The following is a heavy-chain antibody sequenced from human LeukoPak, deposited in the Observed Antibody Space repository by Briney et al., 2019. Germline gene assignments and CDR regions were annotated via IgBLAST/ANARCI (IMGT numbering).Heavy chain of an antibody. CDR2: ISGSGGST. CDR3: AKGPGRYGGNTGAVDY. CDR1: GFTFSSYA. V-gene: IGHV3-23*01. J-gene: IGHJ4*02. D-gene: IGHD4-23*01. Sequence: GGSLRLSCAASGFTFSSYAMSWVRQAPGKGLEWVSAISGSGGSTYYADSVKGRFTISRDNSKNTLYLQMNSLGAEDTAVYYCAKGPGRYGGNTGAVDYWGQGTLVTVSS.